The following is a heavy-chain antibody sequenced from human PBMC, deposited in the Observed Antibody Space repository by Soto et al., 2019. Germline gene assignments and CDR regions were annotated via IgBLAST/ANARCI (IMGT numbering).Heavy chain of an antibody. CDR2: IYYRGST. J-gene: IGHJ3*02. V-gene: IGHV4-59*01. D-gene: IGHD6-19*01. CDR3: ARDMYSSGVPHAFDI. Sequence: SETLSLTCIVSGGSISSYYWSRSRQPQGRGLDWIGYIYYRGSTSYNPPLKSRVTISVDTSKNQFSLKLTSVNAADMAVYYCARDMYSSGVPHAFDIWGQGTMVTVSS. CDR1: GGSISSYY.